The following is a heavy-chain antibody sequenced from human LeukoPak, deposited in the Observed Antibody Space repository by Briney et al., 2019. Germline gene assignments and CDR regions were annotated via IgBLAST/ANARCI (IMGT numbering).Heavy chain of an antibody. J-gene: IGHJ4*02. CDR3: AKEDGNYGSGRYYYFDY. CDR2: ICGSGADT. D-gene: IGHD3-10*01. V-gene: IGHV3-23*01. CDR1: GFTINDYA. Sequence: PGGSLRLSCATSGFTINDYAMNWVRVGPRPGLERVAGICGSGADTYYADSVKGRFTIFRDNSKSTLYLVMNSLRAEDTAVYDCAKEDGNYGSGRYYYFDYWGQGTLVTVYS.